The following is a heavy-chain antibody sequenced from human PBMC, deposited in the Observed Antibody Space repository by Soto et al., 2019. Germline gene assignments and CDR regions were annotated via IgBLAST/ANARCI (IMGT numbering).Heavy chain of an antibody. CDR1: GFTFSSYV. J-gene: IGHJ4*02. D-gene: IGHD6-6*01. CDR2: IWYDGSNK. CDR3: ARGDSSSYYNLDY. Sequence: GGSMRLSCAAAGFTFSSYVMHWVRQAPGKGLEWVAVIWYDGSNKYYADSVKGRFAISRDNSKNTLYLQMNSLRAEDTAVYYCARGDSSSYYNLDYRGQGTLVTVSS. V-gene: IGHV3-33*01.